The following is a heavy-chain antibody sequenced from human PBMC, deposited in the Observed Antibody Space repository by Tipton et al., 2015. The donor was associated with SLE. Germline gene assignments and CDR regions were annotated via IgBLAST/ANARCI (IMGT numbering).Heavy chain of an antibody. V-gene: IGHV4-59*01. CDR3: ARDLNGYNRGWYYYMDV. D-gene: IGHD5-24*01. J-gene: IGHJ6*03. CDR2: LYNSGSI. CDR1: GGSISNYY. Sequence: GLVKPSETLSLTCTVSGGSISNYYWSWIRQPPGKGLEWIGYLYNSGSIDYNPSLKSRVTISGDTSKNRFSLKLNSVTAADTAVYYCARDLNGYNRGWYYYMDVWGKGTTVTVSS.